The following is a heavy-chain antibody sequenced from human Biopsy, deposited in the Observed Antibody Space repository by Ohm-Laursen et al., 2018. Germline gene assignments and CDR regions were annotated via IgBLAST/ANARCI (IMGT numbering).Heavy chain of an antibody. Sequence: GTLSLTCAVSGGSISNNNYYWGWIRQPPGKGLEWIGSIFYRGSTHYKPSLKSRVNISVDTSKNQFSLKLNSVTAANTAVYYCARDYDTSGYYYVSWGQGTLVTVSS. J-gene: IGHJ5*02. V-gene: IGHV4-39*01. CDR1: GGSISNNNYY. CDR3: ARDYDTSGYYYVS. D-gene: IGHD3-22*01. CDR2: IFYRGST.